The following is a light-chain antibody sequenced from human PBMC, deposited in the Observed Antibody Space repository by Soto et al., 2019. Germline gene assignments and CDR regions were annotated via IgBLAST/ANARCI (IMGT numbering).Light chain of an antibody. Sequence: DIQMTQSPSTLSASVGDRVTITCRASQSISSWLAWYQQKPGKAPKLLIYDASSLESGVPSRFSGSGSGTEFTLTISSLQPDDFATSCCQQYTSYPYTFGQGTKLEIK. V-gene: IGKV1-5*01. J-gene: IGKJ2*01. CDR3: QQYTSYPYT. CDR2: DAS. CDR1: QSISSW.